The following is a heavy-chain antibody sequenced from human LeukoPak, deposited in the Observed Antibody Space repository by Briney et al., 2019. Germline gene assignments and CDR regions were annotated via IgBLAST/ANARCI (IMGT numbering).Heavy chain of an antibody. D-gene: IGHD3-10*01. V-gene: IGHV5-51*01. J-gene: IGHJ6*04. CDR1: GYRFTSFW. CDR2: IYPGDSDT. CDR3: ARLGGYGSGSMGYYYYGMDV. Sequence: GESLKISCKGPGYRFTSFWIGWVPQIPGKGLGWVGIIYPGDSDTRYSPSFQGQVTISADKSISTAYLQWSSLKASDTAMYYCARLGGYGSGSMGYYYYGMDVWGKGTTVTVSS.